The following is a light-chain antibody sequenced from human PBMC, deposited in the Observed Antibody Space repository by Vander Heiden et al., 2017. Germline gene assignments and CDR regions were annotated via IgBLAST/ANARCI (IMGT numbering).Light chain of an antibody. CDR2: GSS. CDR1: QTVSSN. CDR3: QQYKNWPLT. J-gene: IGKJ4*01. V-gene: IGKV3-15*01. Sequence: EIVMTQSPAILSASPGEGATLSCRATQTVSSNVAWYQQKPGQAPRLLIYGSSIRATGIPARFSGRGSGTEFTLTITSLQSEDFAVYYCQQYKNWPLTFGGGTKVEIK.